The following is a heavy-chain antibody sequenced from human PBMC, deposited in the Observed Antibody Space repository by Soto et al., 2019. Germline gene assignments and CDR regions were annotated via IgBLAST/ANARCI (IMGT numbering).Heavy chain of an antibody. D-gene: IGHD2-15*01. CDR2: ISTYNGDT. CDR3: ARAGAAPYYYYGMDV. Sequence: QVKRVQSGAEVRKPGASVKVSCKASGYTFSTSGMSWLRQAPGQGLEWMGWISTYNGDTNDAPKFQDRVTMTSDTSTSTVYMELRSLRSDDTAVYYCARAGAAPYYYYGMDVWGQGTRVTVSS. V-gene: IGHV1-18*01. CDR1: GYTFSTSG. J-gene: IGHJ6*02.